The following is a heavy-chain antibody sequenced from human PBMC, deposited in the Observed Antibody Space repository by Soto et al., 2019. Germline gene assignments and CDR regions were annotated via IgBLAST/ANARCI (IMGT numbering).Heavy chain of an antibody. CDR3: ARGMQGSRYFDL. V-gene: IGHV3-74*01. CDR2: TNNDGSST. J-gene: IGHJ2*01. Sequence: EVQLVESGGGLVQPGGSLRLSCEASGYIFSSYWMHWVRQAPGKGLVWVARTNNDGSSTTYADSVKGRFTISRDNAKKTLYLQMNSLRAEDTAVNYCARGMQGSRYFDLWGRGTLVTVSS. CDR1: GYIFSSYW.